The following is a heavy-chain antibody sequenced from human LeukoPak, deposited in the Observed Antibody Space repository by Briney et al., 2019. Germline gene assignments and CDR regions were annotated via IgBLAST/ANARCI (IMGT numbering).Heavy chain of an antibody. CDR2: LYYSVRT. Sequence: PSETLSLTGTVLGSSISSSSYYGGGIRQPPGKGLEWIGSLYYSVRTYYNPSLKSRVTIPADTSKNQFSLKLSSVTPADTAVYYRARDHDHGGNKYDYWGQGTLVTVSS. CDR3: ARDHDHGGNKYDY. J-gene: IGHJ4*02. D-gene: IGHD4-23*01. CDR1: GSSISSSSYY. V-gene: IGHV4-39*07.